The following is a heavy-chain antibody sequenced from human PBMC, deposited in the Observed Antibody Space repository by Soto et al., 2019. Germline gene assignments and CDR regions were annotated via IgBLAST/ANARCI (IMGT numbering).Heavy chain of an antibody. CDR1: GYTFTSYG. CDR2: ISAYNGNT. V-gene: IGHV1-18*01. D-gene: IGHD4-17*01. CDR3: ARGTTVETGSY. Sequence: QVQLVQSGAEVKKPGASVKVSCKASGYTFTSYGINWVRQAPGQGLEWMGWISAYNGNTKYAQKLQGSVTMTRGTSTITADMELRSLRSDDTGVYYCARGTTVETGSYWGQGTLVTVSS. J-gene: IGHJ4*02.